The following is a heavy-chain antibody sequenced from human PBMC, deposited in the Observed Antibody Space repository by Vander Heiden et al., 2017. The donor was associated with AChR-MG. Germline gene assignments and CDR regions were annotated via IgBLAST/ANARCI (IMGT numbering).Heavy chain of an antibody. V-gene: IGHV3-74*01. CDR1: GFTFSTSW. CDR2: INSDGTTT. D-gene: IGHD3-10*01. Sequence: EVQLVESGGGLVQPGGTLRLPCAASGFTFSTSWMHWVRQVPGKGLVWVSHINSDGTTTTHADSVKGRFTISRDNAKNTVYLQMNGLRAEDTAVYYCARDRSYALDVWGQGTTVTVSS. J-gene: IGHJ6*02. CDR3: ARDRSYALDV.